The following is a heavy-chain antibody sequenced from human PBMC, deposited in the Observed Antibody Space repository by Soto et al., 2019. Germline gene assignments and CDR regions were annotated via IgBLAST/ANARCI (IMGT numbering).Heavy chain of an antibody. D-gene: IGHD1-1*01. Sequence: QLLESGGGLVQPGESLRISCAASGFTFGTYAMSWVRQVPGKGLEWVSSISGGGGSSTDYADSVKGRFTISRDDAKNTLFLQMNSLRVEDTAVYYCAKLAHHWNDKYLDYWGQGTLVTVSS. CDR2: ISGGGGSST. J-gene: IGHJ4*02. CDR3: AKLAHHWNDKYLDY. CDR1: GFTFGTYA. V-gene: IGHV3-23*01.